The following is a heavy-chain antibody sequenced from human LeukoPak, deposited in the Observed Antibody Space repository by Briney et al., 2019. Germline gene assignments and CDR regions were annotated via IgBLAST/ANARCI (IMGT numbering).Heavy chain of an antibody. CDR3: ARVDSSGWDDAFDI. V-gene: IGHV4-61*01. Sequence: SETLSLTCTVFGGSISSGSYYWSWIRQPPGKGLEWIGYIYYSGSTNYNPSLKSRVTISVDTSKNQFSLKLSSVTAADTAVYYCARVDSSGWDDAFDIWGQGTMVTVSS. D-gene: IGHD3-22*01. CDR2: IYYSGST. J-gene: IGHJ3*02. CDR1: GGSISSGSYY.